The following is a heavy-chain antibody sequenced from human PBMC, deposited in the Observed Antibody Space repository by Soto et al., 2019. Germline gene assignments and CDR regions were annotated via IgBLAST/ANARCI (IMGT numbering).Heavy chain of an antibody. D-gene: IGHD3-3*01. CDR3: ARVDFWSGYPFDY. Sequence: EVQLVETGGGLIQPRGSLRLSCAASGFSVRSNYMSWVRRAPGNGLEWVSVIYSGGSTYYADSVKGRFTISRDNSKNTLYLQMHSLRAEDTAVYYCARVDFWSGYPFDYWGQGTLVTVSS. J-gene: IGHJ4*02. V-gene: IGHV3-53*02. CDR1: GFSVRSNY. CDR2: IYSGGST.